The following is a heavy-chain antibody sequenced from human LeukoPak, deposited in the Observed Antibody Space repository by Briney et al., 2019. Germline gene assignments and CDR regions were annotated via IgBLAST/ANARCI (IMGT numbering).Heavy chain of an antibody. CDR3: ARDLPEGGFLEWLAPMDV. D-gene: IGHD3-3*01. Sequence: GGSLRLSCAASGLTASHNVNNAMSWVRHAPGKGLEWVSGITTSGSTYYADSVKGRFTISRENSNNTLYLHMDGLRAEDTAVYYCARDLPEGGFLEWLAPMDVWGKGTTVTVSS. CDR1: GLTASHNVNNA. CDR2: ITTSGST. V-gene: IGHV3-23*01. J-gene: IGHJ6*03.